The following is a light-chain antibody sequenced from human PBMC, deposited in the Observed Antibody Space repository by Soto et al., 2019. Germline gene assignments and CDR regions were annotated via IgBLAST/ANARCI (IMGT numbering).Light chain of an antibody. CDR3: QQYDNSPLT. CDR1: QSVSSSF. V-gene: IGKV3-20*01. J-gene: IGKJ4*01. Sequence: EIVLTQSPGTLSLSPGERATLSCRASQSVSSSFLAWYQQKPGQAPRLLIYGASSRATGIPDRFSGSVSRTDFTITISRLEPEDFAVYYWQQYDNSPLTVGVGTKVEIK. CDR2: GAS.